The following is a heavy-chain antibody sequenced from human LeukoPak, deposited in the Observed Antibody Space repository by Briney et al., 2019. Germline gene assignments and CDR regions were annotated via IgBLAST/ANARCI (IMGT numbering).Heavy chain of an antibody. Sequence: SEPLSLTCTVSGDSISSYYWTWIRQPPGKALEWIGHISYSGSTNYNPSLKSRVTISVDTSKSQFSLKLSSVTAADTAVYYCARALAPYGDYAFDYWGQGTLVTVPS. J-gene: IGHJ4*02. V-gene: IGHV4-59*01. CDR2: ISYSGST. CDR1: GDSISSYY. CDR3: ARALAPYGDYAFDY. D-gene: IGHD4-17*01.